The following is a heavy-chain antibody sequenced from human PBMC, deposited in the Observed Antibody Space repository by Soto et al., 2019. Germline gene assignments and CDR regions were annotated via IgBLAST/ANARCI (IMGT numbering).Heavy chain of an antibody. Sequence: PSETLSLTCTVSGGSISSGDYYWSWIRQPPGKGLEWIGYIYYSGSTYYNPSLKSRVTISVDTSKNQFSLKLSSVTAAVTAVYYCLRFLPPPYSDALTDYTDAFDYWGQGTLVTVSS. D-gene: IGHD3-9*01. J-gene: IGHJ4*02. V-gene: IGHV4-30-4*01. CDR1: GGSISSGDYY. CDR3: LRFLPPPYSDALTDYTDAFDY. CDR2: IYYSGST.